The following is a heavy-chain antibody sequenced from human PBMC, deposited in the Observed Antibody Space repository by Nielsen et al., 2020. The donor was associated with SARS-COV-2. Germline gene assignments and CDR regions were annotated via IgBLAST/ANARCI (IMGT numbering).Heavy chain of an antibody. Sequence: SETLSLTCTVSGGPITNDNYYWGWIRQPPGKGLEWIGSNYYSGNTYYNPSLKSRVTISVDTSKNQFSLKLSSVTAADTSVYYCAGNKFMTISGVLRIPPFDYWGQGILVTVSS. CDR2: NYYSGNT. CDR1: GGPITNDNYY. D-gene: IGHD3-3*01. CDR3: AGNKFMTISGVLRIPPFDY. V-gene: IGHV4-39*01. J-gene: IGHJ4*02.